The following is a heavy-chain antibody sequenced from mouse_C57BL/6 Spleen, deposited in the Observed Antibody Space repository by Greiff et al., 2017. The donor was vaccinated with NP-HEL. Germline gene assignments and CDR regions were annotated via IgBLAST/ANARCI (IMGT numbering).Heavy chain of an antibody. J-gene: IGHJ3*01. V-gene: IGHV1-15*01. Sequence: LQQSGAELVRPGASVTLSCKASGYTFTDYEMHWVKQTPVHGLEWIGAIDPETGGTAYNQKFKGKAILTADKSSSTAYMELRSLTSEDSAVYYCTEGNSMAWFAYWGQGTLVTVSA. D-gene: IGHD2-1*01. CDR3: TEGNSMAWFAY. CDR1: GYTFTDYE. CDR2: IDPETGGT.